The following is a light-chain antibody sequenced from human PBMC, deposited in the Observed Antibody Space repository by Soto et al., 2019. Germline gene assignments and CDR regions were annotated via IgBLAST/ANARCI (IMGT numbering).Light chain of an antibody. V-gene: IGKV2-28*01. CDR1: QSLLHSNGYKY. Sequence: EIVMTQSPLSLPVTPGERASISCRSSQSLLHSNGYKYLDWYLQKPGQSPQLLIYLGSNRASGVPDRFSGSGSGTDFTLKISRVEAEDVGVYYCLQALQIPWTFGQGTKVDTK. J-gene: IGKJ1*01. CDR2: LGS. CDR3: LQALQIPWT.